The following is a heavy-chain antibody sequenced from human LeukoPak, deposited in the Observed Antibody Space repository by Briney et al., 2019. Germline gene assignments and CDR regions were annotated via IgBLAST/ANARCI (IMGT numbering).Heavy chain of an antibody. Sequence: ASVKVSCKASGYTFTGYYMHWVRQAPGQGLEWMGWINPNSGGTNYAQKFQGRVTMTRDTSISAAYMELSRLRSDDTAVYYCARVADPGWSGYSETPLSGMDVWGQGTTVTVSS. J-gene: IGHJ6*02. CDR1: GYTFTGYY. D-gene: IGHD3-3*01. CDR2: INPNSGGT. V-gene: IGHV1-2*02. CDR3: ARVADPGWSGYSETPLSGMDV.